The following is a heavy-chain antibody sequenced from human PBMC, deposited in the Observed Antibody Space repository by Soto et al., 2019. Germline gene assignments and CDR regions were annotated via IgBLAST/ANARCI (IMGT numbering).Heavy chain of an antibody. J-gene: IGHJ5*02. V-gene: IGHV4-39*01. CDR2: MYYNGNT. D-gene: IGHD3-22*01. Sequence: PSETLSLTCTASGGSFTSTNYFWGWIRQPPGKGLEWIGYMYYNGNTFYSPSLKSRVTMSVDTSKRQFSLDLSSVTAADTAMYYCARLQIYDSRAAPKPIFLPWGLGAMVTVSS. CDR3: ARLQIYDSRAAPKPIFLP. CDR1: GGSFTSTNYF.